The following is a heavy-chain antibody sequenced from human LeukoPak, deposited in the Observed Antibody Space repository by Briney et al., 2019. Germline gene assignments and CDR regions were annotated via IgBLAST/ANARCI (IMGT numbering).Heavy chain of an antibody. D-gene: IGHD3-10*01. Sequence: ASVKVSCKASGYTFTSYAMHWVRQAPGQRLEWMGWINAGNGNTKYSQKFQGRVSITRDTSASTAYMELSSLRSEDTALYYCARDPLGEVRGVPSYFDYWGQGTLVTVSS. CDR1: GYTFTSYA. J-gene: IGHJ4*02. V-gene: IGHV1-3*01. CDR2: INAGNGNT. CDR3: ARDPLGEVRGVPSYFDY.